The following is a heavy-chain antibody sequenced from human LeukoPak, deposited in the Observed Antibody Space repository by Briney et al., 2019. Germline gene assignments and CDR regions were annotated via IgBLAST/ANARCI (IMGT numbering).Heavy chain of an antibody. D-gene: IGHD3-10*01. Sequence: PSETLSLTCTVSGGSISSGGYYWSWIRQHPGKGLEWIGYIYYSGSTYYNPSLKSRVTISVDTSKNQFSLKLSSVTAADTAVYYCARGSGSHIDYFDYWGQGTLVTVSS. CDR3: ARGSGSHIDYFDY. V-gene: IGHV4-31*03. J-gene: IGHJ4*02. CDR1: GGSISSGGYY. CDR2: IYYSGST.